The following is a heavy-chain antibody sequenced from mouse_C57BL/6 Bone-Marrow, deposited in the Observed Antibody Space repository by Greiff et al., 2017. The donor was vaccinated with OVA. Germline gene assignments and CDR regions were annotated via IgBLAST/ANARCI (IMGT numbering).Heavy chain of an antibody. CDR2: LSNLAFST. CDR1: GFSFSDYG. D-gene: IGHD1-1*01. CDR3: ARLYYYGSRRFAY. Sequence: EVTLVESGGGLVQPGGSLKLSCAASGFSFSDYGMAWVRQAPRKGPEWVAFLSNLAFSTYSADPVTGRFPISRENAKNTLYLKMSSLRSEDTAMYYCARLYYYGSRRFAYWGQGTLVTVSA. J-gene: IGHJ3*01. V-gene: IGHV5-15*01.